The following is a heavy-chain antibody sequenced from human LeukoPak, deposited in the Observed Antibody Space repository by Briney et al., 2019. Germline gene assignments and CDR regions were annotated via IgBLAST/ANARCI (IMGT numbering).Heavy chain of an antibody. J-gene: IGHJ1*01. Sequence: PGGSLRLSCAASGFTFSSYNMNWVRQAPGKGLEWVSSISSSSSYKYYADSVKGRFIISRDNAKSSLYLQMNSLRAEDTAVYYCSRFSRPYYVNLTGYYRLTYFQYWGRGTLVTVSS. CDR1: GFTFSSYN. CDR3: SRFSRPYYVNLTGYYRLTYFQY. D-gene: IGHD3-9*01. CDR2: ISSSSSYK. V-gene: IGHV3-21*01.